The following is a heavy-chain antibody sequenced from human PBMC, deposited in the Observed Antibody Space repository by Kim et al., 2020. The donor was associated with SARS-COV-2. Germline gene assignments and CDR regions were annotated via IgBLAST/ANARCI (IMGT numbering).Heavy chain of an antibody. V-gene: IGHV4-34*01. CDR3: ARDIVVVPAAKGFDY. CDR1: GGSFSGYY. J-gene: IGHJ4*02. CDR2: INHSGST. Sequence: SETLSLTCAVYGGSFSGYYWSWIRQPPGKGLEWIGEINHSGSTNYNPSLKSRVTISVDTSKNQFSLKLSSVTAADTAVYYCARDIVVVPAAKGFDYWGQGTLVTVSS. D-gene: IGHD2-2*01.